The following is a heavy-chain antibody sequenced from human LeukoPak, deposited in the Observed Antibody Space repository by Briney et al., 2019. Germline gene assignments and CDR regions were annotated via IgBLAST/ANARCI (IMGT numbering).Heavy chain of an antibody. CDR2: IHYSGST. Sequence: SETLSLTCTVSGGSISNYYWSWIRQPPGTGLEWIGYIHYSGSTNYNPSLKSRVTISVDTSKNQFSLKLSSVTAADTAVYYCARDQGGSSTNYYMDVWGKGTTVTVSS. J-gene: IGHJ6*03. V-gene: IGHV4-59*01. CDR1: GGSISNYY. CDR3: ARDQGGSSTNYYMDV. D-gene: IGHD2-2*01.